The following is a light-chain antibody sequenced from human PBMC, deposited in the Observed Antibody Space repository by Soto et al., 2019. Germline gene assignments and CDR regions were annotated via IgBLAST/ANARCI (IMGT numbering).Light chain of an antibody. CDR2: DVS. V-gene: IGLV2-14*03. CDR3: SSYTRSSTVV. CDR1: NNDVGAYNY. Sequence: HSALTQPASVSGSPGQSITISCTGSNNDVGAYNYVSWYQQHPGKAPKTMIYDVSNRPSGVSNRFSGSKSGNTASLTISGLQAEDEADYYCSSYTRSSTVVFGGGTKLTVL. J-gene: IGLJ3*02.